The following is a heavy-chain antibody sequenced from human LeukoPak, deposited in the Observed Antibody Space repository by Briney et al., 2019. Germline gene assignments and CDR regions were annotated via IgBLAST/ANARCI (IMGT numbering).Heavy chain of an antibody. V-gene: IGHV1-2*02. Sequence: GASVKVSCKASGYTFTGYCMHWVRQAPGQGLEWMGWINPNSGGTNYAQKFQGRGTMTRDTSISTAYMELSRLRSDDTAVYYCARPYYYDSSGYYYVYAFDIWGQGTMVTVSS. CDR3: ARPYYYDSSGYYYVYAFDI. CDR2: INPNSGGT. CDR1: GYTFTGYC. J-gene: IGHJ3*02. D-gene: IGHD3-22*01.